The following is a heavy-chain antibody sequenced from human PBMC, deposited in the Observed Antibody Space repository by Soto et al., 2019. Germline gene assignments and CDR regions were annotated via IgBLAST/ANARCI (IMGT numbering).Heavy chain of an antibody. CDR2: INPNSGGT. Sequence: SVKVSCKASGYTFTCYYMHWVRQSPGQGLEWMGWINPNSGGTNYAQKFQGWVTMTRDTSISTAYMELSRLRSDDTAVYYCARTNKRGYSGYDSAFDYWGQGTLVTVSS. CDR1: GYTFTCYY. CDR3: ARTNKRGYSGYDSAFDY. J-gene: IGHJ4*02. D-gene: IGHD5-12*01. V-gene: IGHV1-2*04.